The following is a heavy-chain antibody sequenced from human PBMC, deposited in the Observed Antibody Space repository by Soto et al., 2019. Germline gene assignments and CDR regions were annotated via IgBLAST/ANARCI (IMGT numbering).Heavy chain of an antibody. V-gene: IGHV1-69*13. CDR1: GGTFSSYA. D-gene: IGHD1-1*01. J-gene: IGHJ6*02. Sequence: ASVKVSCKASGGTFSSYAISWVRQAPGQGLEWMGGIIPIFGTANYAQKFQGRVTITADESTSTAYMELSSLRSEDTAVYYCAIGPTSSPRGYYYYYGMDVWGQGTTVTVSS. CDR2: IIPIFGTA. CDR3: AIGPTSSPRGYYYYYGMDV.